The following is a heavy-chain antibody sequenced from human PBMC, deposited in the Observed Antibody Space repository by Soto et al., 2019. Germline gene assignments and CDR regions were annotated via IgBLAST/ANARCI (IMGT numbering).Heavy chain of an antibody. Sequence: GGSLRLSCAASGFTFSSYGMHWVRQAPGKGLEWVAVISYDGSNKYYADSVKGRFTISRDNSKNTLYLQMNSLRAEDTAVYYCAKAVEMATTQFDYWGQGTLVTVSS. V-gene: IGHV3-30*18. D-gene: IGHD5-12*01. CDR3: AKAVEMATTQFDY. CDR2: ISYDGSNK. J-gene: IGHJ4*02. CDR1: GFTFSSYG.